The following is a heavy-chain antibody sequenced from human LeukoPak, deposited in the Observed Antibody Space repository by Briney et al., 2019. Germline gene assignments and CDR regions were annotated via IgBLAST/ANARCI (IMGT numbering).Heavy chain of an antibody. CDR1: GFTFSSYW. CDR3: ARGTSSTSLDY. Sequence: GGSLRLSCAASGFTFSSYWMHWVRQALGKGLVWVSRINSDGSSTSYADSVKGRFTISRDNAKNTLYLQMNSLRAEDTAVYYCARGTSSTSLDYWGQGTLVTVSS. D-gene: IGHD2-2*01. CDR2: INSDGSST. V-gene: IGHV3-74*01. J-gene: IGHJ4*02.